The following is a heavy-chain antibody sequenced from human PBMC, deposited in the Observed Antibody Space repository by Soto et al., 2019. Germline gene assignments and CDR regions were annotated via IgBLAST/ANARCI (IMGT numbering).Heavy chain of an antibody. CDR1: GGSISSGGYY. Sequence: LCGGSISSGGYYWSWIRQHPGKGLEWIGYIYYSGSTYYNPSLKSRVTMSVDTSENQFSLRLSSVTAADTAVYYCARKDSGYADYMDVWGKGTTVTVSS. CDR2: IYYSGST. J-gene: IGHJ6*03. D-gene: IGHD5-12*01. V-gene: IGHV4-31*02. CDR3: ARKDSGYADYMDV.